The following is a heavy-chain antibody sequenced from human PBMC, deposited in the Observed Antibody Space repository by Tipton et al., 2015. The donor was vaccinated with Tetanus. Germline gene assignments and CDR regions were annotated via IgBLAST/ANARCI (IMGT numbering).Heavy chain of an antibody. CDR2: INHSGST. J-gene: IGHJ4*02. Sequence: TLSLTCAVYGGSFSGYYWSWIRQPPGQGLEWIGEINHSGSTNYNPSLKSRVTISVDTSKNQFSLKLSSVTAADTAVYFCARGVWFGPGPKYYFDYWGQGTLVTVSS. V-gene: IGHV4-34*01. CDR3: ARGVWFGPGPKYYFDY. CDR1: GGSFSGYY. D-gene: IGHD3-10*01.